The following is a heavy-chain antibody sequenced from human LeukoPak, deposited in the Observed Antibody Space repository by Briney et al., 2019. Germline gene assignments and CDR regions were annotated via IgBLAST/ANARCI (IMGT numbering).Heavy chain of an antibody. CDR3: AKVRYSGYDPPYYFDY. Sequence: GGSLRLSCAASGFTFSSYGMHWVCQAPGKGLEWVAVIWYDGSNKYYADSVKGRFTISRDNSKNTLYLQMNSLRAEDTAVYYCAKVRYSGYDPPYYFDYWGQGTLVTVSS. CDR1: GFTFSSYG. J-gene: IGHJ4*02. V-gene: IGHV3-33*06. D-gene: IGHD5-12*01. CDR2: IWYDGSNK.